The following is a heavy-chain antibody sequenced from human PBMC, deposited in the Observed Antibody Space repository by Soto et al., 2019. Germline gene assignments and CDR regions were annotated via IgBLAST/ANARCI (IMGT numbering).Heavy chain of an antibody. J-gene: IGHJ6*02. V-gene: IGHV1-24*01. Sequence: ASVKVSCKVSGYTLTELSMHCVRQAPGKGLEWMGGFDPEDGETIYAQKFQGRVTMTEDTSTDTAYMELSSLRSEDTAVYYCATEGALVGSGKRAHYYGMDVWGQGTTVTVSS. CDR3: ATEGALVGSGKRAHYYGMDV. CDR1: GYTLTELS. CDR2: FDPEDGET. D-gene: IGHD3-10*01.